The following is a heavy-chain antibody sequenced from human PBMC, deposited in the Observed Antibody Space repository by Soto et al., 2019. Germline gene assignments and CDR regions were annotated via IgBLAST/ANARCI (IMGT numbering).Heavy chain of an antibody. V-gene: IGHV4-30-2*01. J-gene: IGHJ6*02. CDR3: ARGSSSYYDYGMDV. CDR2: IYDSGST. Sequence: KPSETLSLTCTVSGDSISRGGYSWTWIRPPPGKALEWIGNIYDSGSTSYNPSLKSRVTISVDRSKNQFSLKLTSVTAADTAVYFCARGSSSYYDYGMDVWGQGTTVTVSS. D-gene: IGHD6-6*01. CDR1: GDSISRGGYS.